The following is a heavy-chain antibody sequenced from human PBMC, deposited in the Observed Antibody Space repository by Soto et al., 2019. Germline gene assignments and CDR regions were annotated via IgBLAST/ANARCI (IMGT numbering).Heavy chain of an antibody. CDR1: GGSISSSSYY. Sequence: PSETLSLTCTVSGGSISSSSYYWGWIRQPPGKGLEWIGSIYYSGSTYYNPSLKSRVTISVDTSKNQFSLKLSSVTAADTAVYYCARPQRDWSTMFRGVDPPHDAFDFWGQGTMVTVSS. D-gene: IGHD3-10*01. J-gene: IGHJ3*01. CDR2: IYYSGST. CDR3: ARPQRDWSTMFRGVDPPHDAFDF. V-gene: IGHV4-39*01.